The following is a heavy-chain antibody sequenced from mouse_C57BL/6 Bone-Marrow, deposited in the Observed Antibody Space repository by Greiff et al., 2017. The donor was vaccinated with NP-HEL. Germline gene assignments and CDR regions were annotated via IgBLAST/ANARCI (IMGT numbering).Heavy chain of an antibody. Sequence: VKQSHGKSLEWIGVINPYNGGTSYNQKFKGKATLTVDKSSSTAYMELNSLTSEDSAVYYCASYGSSFYWYFDVWGTGTTVTVSS. V-gene: IGHV1-19*01. CDR2: INPYNGGT. D-gene: IGHD1-1*01. J-gene: IGHJ1*03. CDR3: ASYGSSFYWYFDV.